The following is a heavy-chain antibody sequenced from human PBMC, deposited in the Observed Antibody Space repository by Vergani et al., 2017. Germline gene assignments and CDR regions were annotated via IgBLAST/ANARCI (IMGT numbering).Heavy chain of an antibody. V-gene: IGHV3-30*02. CDR2: IRYDGSNK. CDR3: AKNSGSGAPDY. Sequence: QVQLVESGGGVVQPGGSLRLSCAASGFTFSSYDMHWVRQAPGKGLEWVALIRYDGSNKYYGDSVKGRFTISRDNSKNTVYLQMNSLRTEDTALYYCAKNSGSGAPDYWGQGTLVTVSS. J-gene: IGHJ4*02. D-gene: IGHD3-10*01. CDR1: GFTFSSYD.